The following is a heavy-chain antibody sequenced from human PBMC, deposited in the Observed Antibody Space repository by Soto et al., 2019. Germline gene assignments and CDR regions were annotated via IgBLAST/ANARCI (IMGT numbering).Heavy chain of an antibody. CDR3: ARGDHITIFGVVMSLSYYGMDV. D-gene: IGHD3-3*01. J-gene: IGHJ6*04. V-gene: IGHV1-3*01. CDR1: GYIFTRYA. CDR2: INAGNGNT. Sequence: ASVKVSCKASGYIFTRYAMHWVRQAPGQRLEWMGWINAGNGNTKYSQKFQGRVTLSRDTSASTAYMELSSLRSEDTAVYYCARGDHITIFGVVMSLSYYGMDVWGK.